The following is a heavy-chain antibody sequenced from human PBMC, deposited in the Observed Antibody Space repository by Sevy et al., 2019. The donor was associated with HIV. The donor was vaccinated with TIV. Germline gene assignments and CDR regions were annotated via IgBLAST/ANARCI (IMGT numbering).Heavy chain of an antibody. CDR3: AGGLVIGTTFEY. CDR2: ISSSGSLI. J-gene: IGHJ4*02. Sequence: GGSLRLSCAASEFTFSSYEMNWVRQATGKGLVWVSYISSSGSLIYYAFSVKGRFTISRDNAKNSLYLQMNSLRAEETAVYYCAGGLVIGTTFEYWGQGTLVTVSS. CDR1: EFTFSSYE. D-gene: IGHD3-22*01. V-gene: IGHV3-48*03.